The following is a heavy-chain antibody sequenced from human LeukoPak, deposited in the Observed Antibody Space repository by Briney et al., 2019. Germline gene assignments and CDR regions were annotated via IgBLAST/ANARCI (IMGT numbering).Heavy chain of an antibody. V-gene: IGHV5-51*01. CDR3: ARHAYGSAEYGMDV. CDR1: GYSFSTYW. Sequence: GESLKISCQGSGYSFSTYWIGWVRQMPGKGLEYMGIIYPGDSNTRYSPSFQGQVTISVDKPISTASLQWSSLKASDTAMYFCARHAYGSAEYGMDVWGQGTTVTVSS. J-gene: IGHJ6*02. D-gene: IGHD3-10*01. CDR2: IYPGDSNT.